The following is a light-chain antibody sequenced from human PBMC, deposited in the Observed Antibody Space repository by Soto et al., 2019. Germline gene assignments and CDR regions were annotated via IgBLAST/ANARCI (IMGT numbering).Light chain of an antibody. J-gene: IGKJ4*01. CDR1: QSVSSSY. Sequence: DIVLTQSPGTLSLSPGERATLSCRASQSVSSSYLAWYQQKPGQAPRLLIYGASSRATGIPDRFSGSGSGTDFKLTISRLEPEDFAVYYCQQYSSSPALTFGGGTKVEMK. CDR3: QQYSSSPALT. CDR2: GAS. V-gene: IGKV3-20*01.